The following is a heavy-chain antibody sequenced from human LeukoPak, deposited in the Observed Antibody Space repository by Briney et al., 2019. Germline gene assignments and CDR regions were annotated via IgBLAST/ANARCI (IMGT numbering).Heavy chain of an antibody. CDR2: IYYSGST. CDR1: GGSISSSNYY. V-gene: IGHV4-39*07. J-gene: IGHJ3*02. D-gene: IGHD3-22*01. Sequence: ASETLSLTCTVSGGSISSSNYYWGWIRQPPGKGLEWIGSIYYSGSTYYNPSLKSRVTISVDTSKNQFSLKLSSVTAADTAVYYCARAGIYSTMIVVVGGFDAFDIWGQGTMVTVSS. CDR3: ARAGIYSTMIVVVGGFDAFDI.